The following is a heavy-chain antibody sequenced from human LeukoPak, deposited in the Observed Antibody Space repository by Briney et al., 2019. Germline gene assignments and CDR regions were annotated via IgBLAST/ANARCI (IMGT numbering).Heavy chain of an antibody. V-gene: IGHV3-7*01. CDR2: IKQDGSEK. Sequence: GGSLSLSCAASGFTFSTYRMSWVRQAPGKGLEWVANIKQDGSEKHYVDSVKGRFTISRDNAKNSLYLQMSSLRAEDTAVYYCTRVEETATTAAIIRKYSYYYYYMDVWGKGTTVTISS. J-gene: IGHJ6*03. CDR1: GFTFSTYR. D-gene: IGHD4-11*01. CDR3: TRVEETATTAAIIRKYSYYYYYMDV.